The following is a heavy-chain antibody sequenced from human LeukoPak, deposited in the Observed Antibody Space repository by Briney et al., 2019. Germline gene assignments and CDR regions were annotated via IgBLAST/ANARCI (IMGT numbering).Heavy chain of an antibody. CDR3: ARWSDDYVWGSYRYDGYYFDY. Sequence: SQTLSLTCAISGDSVSSNSAAWNWIRQSPSRGLEWLGRTYYGSKWYNDYAVSVKSRITINPDTSKNQFSLQLNSVTPEDTAVYYCARWSDDYVWGSYRYDGYYFDYWGQGTLVTVSS. CDR2: TYYGSKWYN. J-gene: IGHJ4*02. V-gene: IGHV6-1*01. CDR1: GDSVSSNSAA. D-gene: IGHD3-16*02.